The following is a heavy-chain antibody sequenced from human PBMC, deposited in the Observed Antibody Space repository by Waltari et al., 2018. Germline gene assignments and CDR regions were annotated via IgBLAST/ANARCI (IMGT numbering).Heavy chain of an antibody. V-gene: IGHV3-21*01. CDR2: MSSSSSYK. CDR3: ASAYDFWSGYYTGYYYYYMDV. J-gene: IGHJ6*03. Sequence: VQLVESGGGLVKPGGSLRLSCAASGCTFTSYSMNWVRQAPAKAPDWVSSMSSSSSYKYYADSVKGRFTISRDNAKNSLYLQMNSLRAEDTAVYYCASAYDFWSGYYTGYYYYYMDVWGKGTTVTISS. D-gene: IGHD3-3*01. CDR1: GCTFTSYS.